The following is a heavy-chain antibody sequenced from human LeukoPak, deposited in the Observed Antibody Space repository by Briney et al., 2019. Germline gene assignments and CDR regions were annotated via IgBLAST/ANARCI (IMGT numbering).Heavy chain of an antibody. D-gene: IGHD2/OR15-2a*01. CDR3: AKVGTVYFPLDF. CDR2: ISGSGSNT. V-gene: IGHV3-23*01. Sequence: PGGSLRLSCSASGFTFRSYGMSWVRQAPGKGLEWVSGISGSGSNTYYADSVKGRFTISRDNSKNTLYLQMNSLRAGDTAVYYCAKVGTVYFPLDFWGQGILVTVSS. J-gene: IGHJ4*02. CDR1: GFTFRSYG.